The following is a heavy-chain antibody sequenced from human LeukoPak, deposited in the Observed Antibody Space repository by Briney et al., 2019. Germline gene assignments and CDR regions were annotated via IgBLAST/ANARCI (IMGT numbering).Heavy chain of an antibody. V-gene: IGHV3-30-3*01. CDR2: ISYDGSNK. D-gene: IGHD2-2*01. Sequence: PGRSLRLSCAASGFTFSSYAMHWVRQAPGKGLEWVAVISYDGSNKYYADSVKGRFTTSRDNSKNTLYLQMNSLRAEDTAVYYCARDKEYCSSTSCYGWFDPWGQGTLVTVSS. CDR3: ARDKEYCSSTSCYGWFDP. J-gene: IGHJ5*02. CDR1: GFTFSSYA.